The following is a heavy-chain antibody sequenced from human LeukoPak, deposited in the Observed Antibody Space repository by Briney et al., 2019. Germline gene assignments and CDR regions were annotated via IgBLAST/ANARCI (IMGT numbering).Heavy chain of an antibody. D-gene: IGHD3-22*01. J-gene: IGHJ4*02. Sequence: SETLSLTCAVYGGSFSGYYWSWIRQPPGKGLEWIGEINHSGSINYNPSLKSRVTISVDTSKNQFSLKLSSVTAADTAVYYCARDFKYYYDSSGSNPSFDYWGQGTLVTVSS. CDR2: INHSGSI. V-gene: IGHV4-34*01. CDR3: ARDFKYYYDSSGSNPSFDY. CDR1: GGSFSGYY.